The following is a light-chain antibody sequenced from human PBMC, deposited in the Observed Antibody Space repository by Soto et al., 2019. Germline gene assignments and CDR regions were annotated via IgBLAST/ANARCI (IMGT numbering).Light chain of an antibody. J-gene: IGLJ2*01. Sequence: QSVLTHPPSASGTPGHRVTISCSGSTSNIGGNTVSWYQQLPGTAPKLLIYSNHQRPSGVPDRISGSKSGTSASLAISGLQSEDEADYYCASWDDSLYGVIFGGGTK. CDR2: SNH. CDR3: ASWDDSLYGVI. V-gene: IGLV1-44*01. CDR1: TSNIGGNT.